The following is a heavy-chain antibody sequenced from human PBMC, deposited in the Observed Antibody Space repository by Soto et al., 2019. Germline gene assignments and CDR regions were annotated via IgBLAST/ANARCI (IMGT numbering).Heavy chain of an antibody. CDR2: ISGSGGST. J-gene: IGHJ4*02. CDR1: GFTFSSYA. D-gene: IGHD6-19*01. Sequence: GGSLRLSCAASGFTFSSYAMSWVRQAPGKGLEWVSAISGSGGSTYYADSVKGRFTISRDKSKNTLYLQMNSLRAEDTAVYYCAKSRYSSGWYEFNYWGRGTLVTVSS. CDR3: AKSRYSSGWYEFNY. V-gene: IGHV3-23*01.